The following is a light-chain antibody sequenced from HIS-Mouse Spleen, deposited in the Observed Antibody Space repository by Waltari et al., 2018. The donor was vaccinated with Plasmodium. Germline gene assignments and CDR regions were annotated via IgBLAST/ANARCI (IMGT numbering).Light chain of an antibody. CDR2: EDS. Sequence: YELTQPPSVSVSPGQTARITCSGDALPKKYAYWYQQKSGQAPVLVIYEDSKRPTGIPARCSGSSSGASATLTISGAQVEDEADYYCYSTDSSGNHRVFGGGTKLTVL. CDR1: ALPKKY. V-gene: IGLV3-10*01. J-gene: IGLJ3*02. CDR3: YSTDSSGNHRV.